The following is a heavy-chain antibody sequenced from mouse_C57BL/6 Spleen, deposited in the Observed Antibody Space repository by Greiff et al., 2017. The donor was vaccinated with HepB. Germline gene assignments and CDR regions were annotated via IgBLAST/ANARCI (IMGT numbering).Heavy chain of an antibody. CDR3: AREDSNYPYAMDY. CDR2: INPSNGGH. D-gene: IGHD2-5*01. Sequence: QVQLQQSGPELVKPGASVKLSCKASGYTFTSYWMHWVKPRTGQGLEWIGNINPSNGGHNYNEKFKSKATLTVDKSSSTAYMHLSSLTSEDSAVYYCAREDSNYPYAMDYWGQGTSVTVSS. CDR1: GYTFTSYW. J-gene: IGHJ4*01. V-gene: IGHV1-53*01.